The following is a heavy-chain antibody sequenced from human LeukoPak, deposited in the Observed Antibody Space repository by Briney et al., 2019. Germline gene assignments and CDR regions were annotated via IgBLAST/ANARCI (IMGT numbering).Heavy chain of an antibody. CDR1: GGSISSYY. CDR3: ARTSSTTSSIDY. J-gene: IGHJ4*02. Sequence: PSETLSLTCTVSGGSISSYYWSWIRQPAGKGLEWIGRFYISGSTNYNPSLKSRVTMSVDTSKNQFSLRLNSVTAADTAVYYCARTSSTTSSIDYWGQGTLVTVSS. V-gene: IGHV4-4*07. CDR2: FYISGST. D-gene: IGHD2-2*01.